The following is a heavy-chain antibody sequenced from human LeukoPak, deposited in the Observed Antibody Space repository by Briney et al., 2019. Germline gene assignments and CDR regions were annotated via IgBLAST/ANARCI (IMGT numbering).Heavy chain of an antibody. V-gene: IGHV1-18*01. CDR3: AREIYGSGINPFDY. J-gene: IGHJ4*02. CDR1: GYTFTSYD. CDR2: ISAYNGNT. D-gene: IGHD3-10*01. Sequence: ASVKVSCKASGYTFTSYDINWVRQATGQGLEWMGWISAYNGNTNYAQKLQGRVTMTTDTSTSTAYMELRSLRSDDTAVYYCAREIYGSGINPFDYWGQGTLVTVSS.